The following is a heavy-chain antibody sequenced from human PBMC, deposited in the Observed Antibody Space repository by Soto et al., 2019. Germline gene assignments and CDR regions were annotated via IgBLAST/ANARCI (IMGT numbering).Heavy chain of an antibody. CDR2: VYYSGTT. J-gene: IGHJ4*02. D-gene: IGHD6-19*01. CDR1: GGSISSSSYY. CDR3: ARSVEWLASFDY. Sequence: PSETLSLTCTVSGGSISSSSYYWAWVRQSPGKGLEWIGSVYYSGTTYYNPSLKSRVTISGDTSKNQFSLKLSSLRSEDTAVYYCARSVEWLASFDYWRQGTLVTVSS. V-gene: IGHV4-39*07.